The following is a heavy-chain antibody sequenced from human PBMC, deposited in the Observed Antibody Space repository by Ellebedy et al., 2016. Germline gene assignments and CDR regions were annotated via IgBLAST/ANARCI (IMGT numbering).Heavy chain of an antibody. J-gene: IGHJ4*02. CDR1: GFTFSSFW. Sequence: GGSLRLSCAASGFTFSSFWMNWVRQAPGKGLEWVATIKEDGSEKYYVDSVKGRFTMSRDNGKNSLYLQMNNLRAEDTAMYYCARGTIAAPGTDYWGQGTLVTVSS. V-gene: IGHV3-7*01. CDR2: IKEDGSEK. CDR3: ARGTIAAPGTDY. D-gene: IGHD6-13*01.